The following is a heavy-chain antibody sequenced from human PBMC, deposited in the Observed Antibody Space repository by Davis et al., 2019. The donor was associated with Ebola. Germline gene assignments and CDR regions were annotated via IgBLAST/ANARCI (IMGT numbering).Heavy chain of an antibody. J-gene: IGHJ4*02. Sequence: KVSCKGSGYSFTSYWIAWVRQMPGKGLECMGIIYPGDSETRYSPSFQGQVTISADKSITTAYLQWSSLKASDTAMYYCARQAMRHYGSGSYGYWGQGTLVTVSS. D-gene: IGHD3-10*01. CDR1: GYSFTSYW. CDR2: IYPGDSET. CDR3: ARQAMRHYGSGSYGY. V-gene: IGHV5-51*01.